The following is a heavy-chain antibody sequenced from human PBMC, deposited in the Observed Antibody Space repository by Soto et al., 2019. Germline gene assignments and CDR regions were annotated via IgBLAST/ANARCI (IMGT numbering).Heavy chain of an antibody. D-gene: IGHD5-18*01. CDR1: GYTFTGYY. Sequence: ASVKVSCTASGYTFTGYYMHWVRQAPGQGLEWMGWINPNSGGTNYAQKFQGWVTMTRDTSISTAYMELSRLRSDDTAVYYCAREAKDTAMVGFDYWGQGTLVTVSS. CDR3: AREAKDTAMVGFDY. V-gene: IGHV1-2*04. J-gene: IGHJ4*02. CDR2: INPNSGGT.